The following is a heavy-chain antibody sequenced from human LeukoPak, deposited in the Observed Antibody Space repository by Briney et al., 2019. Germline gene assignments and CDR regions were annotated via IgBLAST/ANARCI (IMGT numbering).Heavy chain of an antibody. CDR2: ISYDGSNK. V-gene: IGHV3-30-3*01. CDR3: ARDRRVGATTTFFDY. CDR1: GFTFSSYA. D-gene: IGHD1-26*01. Sequence: SGGSLRLSCAASGFTFSSYAMHWVRQAPGKGLEWVAVISYDGSNKYYADSVKGRFTISRDNSKNTLYLQMNSLRAEDTAVYYCARDRRVGATTTFFDYWGQGTLVTVSS. J-gene: IGHJ4*02.